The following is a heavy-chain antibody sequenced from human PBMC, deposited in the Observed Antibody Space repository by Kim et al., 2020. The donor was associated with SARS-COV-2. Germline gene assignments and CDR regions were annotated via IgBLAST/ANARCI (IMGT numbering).Heavy chain of an antibody. V-gene: IGHV1-18*01. Sequence: ASVKVSCKTSGDTFNTNGISWVRQAPGQGLECMGWIIPKFGDTNYAQKFQGRVTMTTDSSTSTAYMELTSLKSDDTAVYYCVRGTRAAIIPYWGHGTLVT. J-gene: IGHJ4*01. CDR2: IIPKFGDT. CDR3: VRGTRAAIIPY. CDR1: GDTFNTNG. D-gene: IGHD2-21*01.